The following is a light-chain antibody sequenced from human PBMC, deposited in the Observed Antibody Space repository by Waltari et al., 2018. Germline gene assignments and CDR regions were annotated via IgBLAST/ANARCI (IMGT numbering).Light chain of an antibody. V-gene: IGKV3-20*01. J-gene: IGKJ4*01. Sequence: EVLLTQSPGTLSLSPGERATLSCRASQSVNTNYLAWYQKEPGQAPRLLIYGASSGATGIPDRFSGSGSGTDFSLTISRVEPEDFAVYYCQHYGASPLTFGGGTTVEIK. CDR2: GAS. CDR3: QHYGASPLT. CDR1: QSVNTNY.